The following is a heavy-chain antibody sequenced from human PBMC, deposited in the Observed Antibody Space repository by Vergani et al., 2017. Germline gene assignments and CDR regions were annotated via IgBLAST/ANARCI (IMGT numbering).Heavy chain of an antibody. J-gene: IGHJ4*02. Sequence: EVQLVQSGAEVKKPGESLTISCKGSGYSFTSYWIGWVRQMPGKGLEWMGIIYPGDSDTRYSPSFQGQVTIAADKSISTAYLQWSSLKASDTAMSYCARLGARITSFGVVITVPSHMYYSGQGTLVTVPS. CDR3: ARLGARITSFGVVITVPSHMYY. D-gene: IGHD3-3*01. V-gene: IGHV5-51*01. CDR2: IYPGDSDT. CDR1: GYSFTSYW.